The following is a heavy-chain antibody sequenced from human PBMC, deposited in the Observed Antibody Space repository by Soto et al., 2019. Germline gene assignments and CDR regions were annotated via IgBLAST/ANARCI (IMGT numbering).Heavy chain of an antibody. CDR1: GGSFSGYY. CDR2: VNHSGST. Sequence: SETLSLTCGVYGGSFSGYYWSWIRQPPGKGLEWIGEVNHSGSTNYNPSLKSRVTISVDTSKNQFSLKLSSVTAADTSLYYCARSIDPWGQGTLVTVSS. V-gene: IGHV4-34*01. J-gene: IGHJ5*02. CDR3: ARSIDP.